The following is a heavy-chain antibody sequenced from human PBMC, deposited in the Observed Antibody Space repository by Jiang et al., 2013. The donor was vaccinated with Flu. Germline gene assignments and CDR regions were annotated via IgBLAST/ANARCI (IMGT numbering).Heavy chain of an antibody. J-gene: IGHJ4*02. CDR2: IYYSGST. CDR1: GGSISSFY. D-gene: IGHD2-15*01. Sequence: GPGLVKPSETLSLTCSVSGGSISSFYWSWMRQPPGKGLEWVGYIYYSGSTNYNPSLQSRVTISVDRSKNQFSLELSSVTAADTAVYYCARGGWSLDYWGRGTLVTVSS. CDR3: ARGGWSLDY. V-gene: IGHV4-59*01.